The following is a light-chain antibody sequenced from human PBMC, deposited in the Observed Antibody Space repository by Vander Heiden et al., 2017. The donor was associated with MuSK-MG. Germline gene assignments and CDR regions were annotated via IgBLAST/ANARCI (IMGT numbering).Light chain of an antibody. V-gene: IGKV3-11*01. CDR1: ESVSNY. CDR2: DAS. J-gene: IGKJ4*01. Sequence: DIVLTESPANLSLSPGERATLSCRANESVSNYLAWYQHKPGQAPRLLIYDASKRATGIPARFRGSGFGTDFTLTISSLAPVDFAVYYCHQSSNGPPRLTVGGGTKVEI. CDR3: HQSSNGPPRLT.